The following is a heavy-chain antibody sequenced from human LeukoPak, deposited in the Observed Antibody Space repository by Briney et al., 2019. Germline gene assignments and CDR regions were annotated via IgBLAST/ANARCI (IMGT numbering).Heavy chain of an antibody. Sequence: SETLSLTCTVSGGSISSYYWSWIRQPPGKGLEWIGYIYYSGSTNYNPSLKSRVTISVDTSKNQFSLKLSSVTAADTAVYYCATPGEVVVPALGDYYYMDVWGKGTTVTVSS. D-gene: IGHD2-2*01. CDR2: IYYSGST. CDR3: ATPGEVVVPALGDYYYMDV. V-gene: IGHV4-59*01. J-gene: IGHJ6*03. CDR1: GGSISSYY.